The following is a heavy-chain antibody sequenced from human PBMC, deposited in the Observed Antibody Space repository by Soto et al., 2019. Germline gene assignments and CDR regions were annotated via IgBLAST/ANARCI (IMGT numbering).Heavy chain of an antibody. CDR3: TTSGAHGGPTIDYDYIWGSRSSFPQVPYFDY. V-gene: IGHV3-15*01. Sequence: GGSLRLSCAASGFTFSNAWMSWVRQAPGKGLEWVGRIKSKTDGGTTDYAAPVKGRFTSSRDDSKNTLYLQMNSLKTEDNAVYYCTTSGAHGGPTIDYDYIWGSRSSFPQVPYFDYWGQGTLVTVSS. CDR1: GFTFSNAW. CDR2: IKSKTDGGTT. D-gene: IGHD3-16*01. J-gene: IGHJ4*02.